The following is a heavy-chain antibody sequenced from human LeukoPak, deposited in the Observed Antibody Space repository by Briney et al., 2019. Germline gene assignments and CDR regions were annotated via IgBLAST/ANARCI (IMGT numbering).Heavy chain of an antibody. V-gene: IGHV3-23*01. Sequence: GGSLRLSCAASGFTFSSYDMTWVRQAPGRGLEWVSSIRPSGDNTYYGDSVKGRFTISRDNSKNTLYLQINSLRAEDTAVYYCGGGGFGEAYYYYYYMDVWGKGTTVTVSS. CDR3: GGGGFGEAYYYYYYMDV. D-gene: IGHD3-10*01. J-gene: IGHJ6*03. CDR1: GFTFSSYD. CDR2: IRPSGDNT.